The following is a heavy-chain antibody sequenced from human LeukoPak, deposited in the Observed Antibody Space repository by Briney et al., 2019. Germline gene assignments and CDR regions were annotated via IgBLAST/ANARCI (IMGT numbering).Heavy chain of an antibody. J-gene: IGHJ4*02. V-gene: IGHV4-34*01. Sequence: SETLSLTCAVYGGSFSGYYWSWIRQPPGKGLEWIGEINHSGSTNYNPSLKSRVTISEDTSKNQFSLKLSSVTAADTAVYYCARVSDYVEDYWGQGTLVTVSS. D-gene: IGHD4-17*01. CDR1: GGSFSGYY. CDR3: ARVSDYVEDY. CDR2: INHSGST.